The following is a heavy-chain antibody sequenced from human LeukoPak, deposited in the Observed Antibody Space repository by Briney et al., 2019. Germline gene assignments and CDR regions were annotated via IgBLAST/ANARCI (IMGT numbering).Heavy chain of an antibody. J-gene: IGHJ4*02. CDR2: ISYDGSNK. Sequence: PGGSLRLSCAASGFTFTTYWMGWVRQAPGKGLEWVAVISYDGSNKYYADSVKGRFTISRDNSKNTLYLQMNSLRAEDTAVYYCARTLVVIIPPFDYWGQGTLVTVSS. V-gene: IGHV3-30*03. CDR3: ARTLVVIIPPFDY. D-gene: IGHD3-22*01. CDR1: GFTFTTYW.